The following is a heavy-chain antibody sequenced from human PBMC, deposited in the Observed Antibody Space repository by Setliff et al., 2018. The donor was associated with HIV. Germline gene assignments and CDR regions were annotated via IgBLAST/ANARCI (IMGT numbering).Heavy chain of an antibody. V-gene: IGHV4-38-2*02. D-gene: IGHD2-21*02. CDR2: IYHSGST. Sequence: PSETLSLTCTVSGYSISSGYYWGWIRQPPGKGREWIGSIYHSGSTYYNPSLKSRVTISVDTSKNQFSLKLSSVTAADTAVYYCARAMRGVVVTNMYYYYGMDVWGQGTTVTSP. CDR3: ARAMRGVVVTNMYYYYGMDV. J-gene: IGHJ6*02. CDR1: GYSISSGYY.